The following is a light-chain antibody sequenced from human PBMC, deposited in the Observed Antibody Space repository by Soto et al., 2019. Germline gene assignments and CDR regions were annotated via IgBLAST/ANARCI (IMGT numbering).Light chain of an antibody. J-gene: IGKJ5*01. CDR3: QHADSFPLIT. Sequence: DIQMTQSPSSVSASVGDRVTIPCRSSEDISTWLAWYQQKPGKDPKLLIYAASSLQSGVPSRFSGSGSGTDFTLTISSLQPEDFATYYCQHADSFPLITFGQGTRLEIK. V-gene: IGKV1-12*01. CDR1: EDISTW. CDR2: AAS.